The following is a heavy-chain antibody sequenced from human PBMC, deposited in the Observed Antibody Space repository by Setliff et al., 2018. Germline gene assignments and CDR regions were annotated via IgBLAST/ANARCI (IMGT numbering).Heavy chain of an antibody. CDR2: IYPGNADT. CDR3: ARRGERFFDWFDP. J-gene: IGHJ5*02. CDR1: GYSFTDYW. V-gene: IGHV5-51*01. Sequence: GESLKISCKGSGYSFTDYWIAWVRQTPGKGLEWMGTIYPGNADTRYSPSFQGQVTISTDTSINTAFLQWNNLKASDTAVYYCARRGERFFDWFDPWGQGTLVTVSS. D-gene: IGHD2-21*01.